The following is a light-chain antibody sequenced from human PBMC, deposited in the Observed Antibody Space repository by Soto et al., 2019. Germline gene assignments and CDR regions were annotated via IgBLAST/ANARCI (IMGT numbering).Light chain of an antibody. Sequence: QSALTQSPSASGSPGQSVTISCAGTSSDIGGYNSVSWYQQHPGKAPKVMIYDVTKRPSGVPDRFSGPKSGNTASLTVSALQAEDGADYYCSSYTDRKNLVFGTGTKVTVL. CDR2: DVT. J-gene: IGLJ1*01. V-gene: IGLV2-8*01. CDR3: SSYTDRKNLV. CDR1: SSDIGGYNS.